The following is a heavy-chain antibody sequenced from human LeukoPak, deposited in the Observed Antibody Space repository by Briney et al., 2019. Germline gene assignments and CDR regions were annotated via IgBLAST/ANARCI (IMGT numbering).Heavy chain of an antibody. CDR2: INGRSSDI. V-gene: IGHV3-21*04. CDR1: GVSFCNAW. D-gene: IGHD6-19*01. CDR3: ASWQGYNSGWYGVDY. Sequence: GGSRRLSCAASGVSFCNAWLSWGRQAPGKGLEWVSHINGRSSDIYYADSVKGRFTISRDNAKTSLYLQMNSLRAEDTAVYYGASWQGYNSGWYGVDYWGQGTLVTVSS. J-gene: IGHJ4*02.